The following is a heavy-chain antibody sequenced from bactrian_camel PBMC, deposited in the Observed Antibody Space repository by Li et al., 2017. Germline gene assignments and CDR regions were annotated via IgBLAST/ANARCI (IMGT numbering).Heavy chain of an antibody. CDR1: GFTFDDYA. CDR2: ISRSGDTT. V-gene: IGHV3-1*01. CDR3: ASGSRWYGK. Sequence: DVQLVESRGGLVQPGGSLRISCVASGFTFDDYAMGWVRQAPGKGLEWVSAISRSGDTTTYADSVNGRFTLSRDNAENRLYLQMNSLKPEDTAMYYCASGSRWYGKWGQGTQVTVS. D-gene: IGHD6*01. J-gene: IGHJ4*01.